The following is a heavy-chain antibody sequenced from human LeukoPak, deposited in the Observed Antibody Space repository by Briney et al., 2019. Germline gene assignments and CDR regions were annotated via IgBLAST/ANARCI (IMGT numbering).Heavy chain of an antibody. J-gene: IGHJ4*02. D-gene: IGHD3-10*01. V-gene: IGHV4-34*01. Sequence: SETLSLTCAVYGGSFSGYYWSWIRQPPGKGLEWIGEINHSGSTNYNPSLKSRVTISVDTSKNQFSLKLSSVTAADTAVHYCARVPLWFGEFTTYYFDYWGQGTLVTVSS. CDR1: GGSFSGYY. CDR3: ARVPLWFGEFTTYYFDY. CDR2: INHSGST.